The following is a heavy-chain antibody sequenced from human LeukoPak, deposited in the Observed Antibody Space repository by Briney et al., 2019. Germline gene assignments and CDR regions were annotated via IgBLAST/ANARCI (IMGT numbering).Heavy chain of an antibody. D-gene: IGHD2-21*01. CDR2: IRSYSSYI. CDR1: GFTLDNYS. J-gene: IGHJ6*03. V-gene: IGHV3-21*01. Sequence: PGGSLRLSCAVSGFTLDNYSFNWVSQAPGKGLEWVASIRSYSSYIHYADSVKGRFTISRDDAKKSLYLQMDSLRAEDTAVYFCARFAEVYYYVDVWGTGTTVTISS. CDR3: ARFAEVYYYVDV.